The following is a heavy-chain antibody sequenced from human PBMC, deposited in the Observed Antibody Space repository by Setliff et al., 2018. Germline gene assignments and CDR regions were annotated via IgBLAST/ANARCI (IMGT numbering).Heavy chain of an antibody. D-gene: IGHD2-2*01. CDR2: INHSGST. Sequence: SETLSLTCAASGGTFTYYYWTWIRQPPGKGLEWIGEINHSGSTNYNPSLKSRATISIDTSKNQFSLNLYSVTAADTAVYYCARTSTGRYFDLWGRGTLVTVSS. J-gene: IGHJ2*01. V-gene: IGHV4-34*01. CDR3: ARTSTGRYFDL. CDR1: GGTFTYYY.